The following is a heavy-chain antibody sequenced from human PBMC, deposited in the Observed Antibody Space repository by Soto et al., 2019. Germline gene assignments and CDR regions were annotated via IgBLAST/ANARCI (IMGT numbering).Heavy chain of an antibody. V-gene: IGHV3-30*18. CDR1: GFTFSTYG. D-gene: IGHD3-10*01. Sequence: QVQLVESGGGVVQPGRSLRLSCAASGFTFSTYGIHWVRQAPGKGLEWVSVISYDGSNKYYADSVKGRFTISRDNSKNTLYLQMNRLGVEVTAVYYCAKDLGGSGSLHYWGQGTLVTVSS. CDR2: ISYDGSNK. J-gene: IGHJ4*02. CDR3: AKDLGGSGSLHY.